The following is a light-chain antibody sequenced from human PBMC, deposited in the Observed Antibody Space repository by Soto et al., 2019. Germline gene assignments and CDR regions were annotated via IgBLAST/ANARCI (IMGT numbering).Light chain of an antibody. V-gene: IGKV3-15*01. CDR3: QQYNNWTPWT. CDR2: GAS. Sequence: EIVMTQSPATLSVSPGERATLSCRASQSVSSNFAWYQQKPCQAPRLLIYGASTRATGIPARFSGSGSGTEFTLTISSLQSEDFAVYYCQQYNNWTPWTFGQGTKVEIK. CDR1: QSVSSN. J-gene: IGKJ1*01.